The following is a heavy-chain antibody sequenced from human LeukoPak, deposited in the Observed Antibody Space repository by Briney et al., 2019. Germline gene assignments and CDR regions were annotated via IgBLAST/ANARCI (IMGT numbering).Heavy chain of an antibody. V-gene: IGHV3-7*01. Sequence: GSLRIFCGGPGINLSWQWMRWVRQAPGEGLEGVAHIKEDGSEEYYVDSVKGRFTISRDNAKNSLYLQMNSLRAEDTAVYYCARDGAPDILTGYNPDYYYGMDVWGQGTTVTVSS. CDR3: ARDGAPDILTGYNPDYYYGMDV. CDR2: IKEDGSEE. D-gene: IGHD3-9*01. CDR1: INLSWQW. J-gene: IGHJ6*02.